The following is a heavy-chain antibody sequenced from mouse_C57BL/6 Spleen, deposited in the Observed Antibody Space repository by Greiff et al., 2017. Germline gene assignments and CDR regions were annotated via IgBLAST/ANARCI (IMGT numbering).Heavy chain of an antibody. V-gene: IGHV1-54*01. CDR1: GYAFTNYL. D-gene: IGHD2-3*01. J-gene: IGHJ3*01. Sequence: QVQLKESGAELVRPGTSVKVSCKASGYAFTNYLIEWVKQRPGQGLEWIGVINPGSGGTNYNEKFKGKATLTADKSSSTAYMQLSSLTSEDSAVYFCARSDGYYLFAYWGQGTLVTVSA. CDR2: INPGSGGT. CDR3: ARSDGYYLFAY.